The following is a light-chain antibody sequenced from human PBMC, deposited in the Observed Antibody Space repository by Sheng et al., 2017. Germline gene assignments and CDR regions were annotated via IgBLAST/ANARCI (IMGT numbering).Light chain of an antibody. CDR1: RSVSSW. CDR3: QQYNTYPYN. V-gene: IGKV1-5*03. J-gene: IGKJ2*01. CDR2: KAS. Sequence: DIQMTQSPSTLSTSLGDRITITCRASRSVSSWLAWYQQKPGKAPKLLIYKASDLEAGVPSRFSGSGSGTDFTLTITNLQPDDFATYYCQQYNTYPYNFGQGTRLEMK.